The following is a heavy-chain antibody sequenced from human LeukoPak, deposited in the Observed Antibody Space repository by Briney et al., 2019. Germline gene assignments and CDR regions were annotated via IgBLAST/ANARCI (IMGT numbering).Heavy chain of an antibody. CDR2: VSYSGGT. CDR1: GGSISGHF. J-gene: IGHJ4*02. V-gene: IGHV4-59*11. D-gene: IGHD1-26*01. Sequence: SETLSLTCTVSGGSISGHFWSWIRQPPGKGLEWIGLVSYSGGTNYSPSFNGRVTNSLDTSKSQFSLNLNSVTAADTAVYFCARGGASSRYFGYWGQGTLVTVSS. CDR3: ARGGASSRYFGY.